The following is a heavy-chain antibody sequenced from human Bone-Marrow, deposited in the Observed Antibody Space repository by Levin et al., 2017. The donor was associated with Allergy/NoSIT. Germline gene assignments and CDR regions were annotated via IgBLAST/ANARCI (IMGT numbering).Heavy chain of an antibody. J-gene: IGHJ3*02. CDR3: AGLLLRNSWYGEAFDI. V-gene: IGHV4-39*01. Sequence: PSETLSLTCSVSGGSINTRSYFWGWVRQPPGKGPEWIGSISYTGSGYYNPSLKSRVSLSVDTSENQFSLRMNSVTAADTAVYYCAGLLLRNSWYGEAFDIWGQGTTVTVST. CDR2: ISYTGSG. CDR1: GGSINTRSYF. D-gene: IGHD6-13*01.